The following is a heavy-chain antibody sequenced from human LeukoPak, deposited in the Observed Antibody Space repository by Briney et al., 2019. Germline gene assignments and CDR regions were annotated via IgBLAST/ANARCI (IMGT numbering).Heavy chain of an antibody. CDR2: ISSSSSYI. CDR1: GFTFSSYS. J-gene: IGHJ4*02. Sequence: GGSLRLSCAASGFTFSSYSMNWVRQAPGKWLEWVSSISSSSSYIFYADSVKGRFTISRDNATTSLYRQMNSMSDEDTDVYYCARGYGYWGQGTPVTVSS. CDR3: ARGYGY. D-gene: IGHD1-14*01. V-gene: IGHV3-21*01.